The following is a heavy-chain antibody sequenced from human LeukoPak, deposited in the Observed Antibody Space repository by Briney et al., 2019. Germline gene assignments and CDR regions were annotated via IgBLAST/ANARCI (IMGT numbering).Heavy chain of an antibody. CDR2: IYYSGST. Sequence: SETLSLTCTVSGGSISPYYWSWIRPPPGKGLRWVGYIYYSGSTNYNPSLKSRVTISVDTSKNQFSLKLSSATAADTAVYYCARWAVVTANYFDYWGQGSLVTVSS. CDR1: GGSISPYY. CDR3: ARWAVVTANYFDY. J-gene: IGHJ4*02. V-gene: IGHV4-59*08. D-gene: IGHD2-15*01.